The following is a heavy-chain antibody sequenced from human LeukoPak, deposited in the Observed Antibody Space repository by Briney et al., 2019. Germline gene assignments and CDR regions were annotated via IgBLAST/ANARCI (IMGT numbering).Heavy chain of an antibody. J-gene: IGHJ6*03. CDR2: INPNSGGT. CDR3: ATGTRVRAAVLYYYYYMDV. Sequence: VASVKVSCKASGYTFTGYYMHWVRQAPGQGLEWMGWINPNSGGTNYAQKFQGRVTMTRDTSISTAYMELSRLRSDDTAVYYCATGTRVRAAVLYYYYYMDVWGKGTTVTVSS. D-gene: IGHD3-10*01. V-gene: IGHV1-2*02. CDR1: GYTFTGYY.